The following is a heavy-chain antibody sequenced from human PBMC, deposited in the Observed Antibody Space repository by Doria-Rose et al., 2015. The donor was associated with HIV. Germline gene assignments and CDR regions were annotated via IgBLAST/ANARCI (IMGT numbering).Heavy chain of an antibody. J-gene: IGHJ4*02. CDR3: ARIKSSRWYHKYYFDF. Sequence: ETGPVLVKPTETLTLTCTVSGVSLSSPGMGVSWIRQPPGKALEWLANIFSDDERSYKTSLKSRITISRRTSKSQVVLTMTDMDPVDTATYYCARIKSSRWYHKYYFDFWGQGTLVIVSA. D-gene: IGHD6-13*01. CDR2: IFSDDER. V-gene: IGHV2-26*01. CDR1: GVSLSSPGMG.